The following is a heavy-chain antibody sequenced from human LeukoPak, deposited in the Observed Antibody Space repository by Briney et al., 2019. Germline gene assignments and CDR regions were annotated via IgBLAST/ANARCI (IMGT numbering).Heavy chain of an antibody. J-gene: IGHJ4*02. CDR3: ARGKYSNTDY. Sequence: GGSLRLSCAASGSTFSSYWMHWVRQAPGKGLVWVSRINSDGSSTSYADSVKGRLTISRDNAKNPLNMQMNSLRAEDTAVYYCARGKYSNTDYWGQGTMVTVSS. CDR1: GSTFSSYW. CDR2: INSDGSST. D-gene: IGHD6-6*01. V-gene: IGHV3-74*01.